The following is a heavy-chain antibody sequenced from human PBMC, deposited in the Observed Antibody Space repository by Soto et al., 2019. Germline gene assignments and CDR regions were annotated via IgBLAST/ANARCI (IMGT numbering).Heavy chain of an antibody. CDR3: ARAQGVVVPAGMWEDYYYYYGMDV. Sequence: QVQLVQSGAEVKKPGASVKVSCKASGYTFTSYDINWVRQATGQGLEWMGWMNPNSGNTGYAQKLQRIVTMTRNTSISTAYRELSSLRSEDTAVYYCARAQGVVVPAGMWEDYYYYYGMDVWGQGTTVTVSS. J-gene: IGHJ6*02. V-gene: IGHV1-8*01. CDR1: GYTFTSYD. CDR2: MNPNSGNT. D-gene: IGHD2-2*01.